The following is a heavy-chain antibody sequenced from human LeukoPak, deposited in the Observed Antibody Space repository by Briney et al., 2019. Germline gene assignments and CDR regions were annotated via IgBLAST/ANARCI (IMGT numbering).Heavy chain of an antibody. Sequence: TPSETLSLTCTVSGGSISSYYWSWIRQPPGKGLEWIGYIYYSGSTNYNPSLKSRVTISVDTSKNQFSLKLSSVTAADTAVYYCARALGYSSPDAFDIWDQGTMVTVSS. CDR3: ARALGYSSPDAFDI. D-gene: IGHD6-13*01. J-gene: IGHJ3*02. V-gene: IGHV4-59*01. CDR1: GGSISSYY. CDR2: IYYSGST.